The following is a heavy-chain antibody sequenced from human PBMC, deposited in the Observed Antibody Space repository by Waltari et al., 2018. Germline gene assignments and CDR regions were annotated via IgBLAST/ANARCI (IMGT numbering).Heavy chain of an antibody. CDR3: AVWQKGAFDI. D-gene: IGHD2-8*01. CDR1: GFTFSSYW. Sequence: EVQLVESGGGLVQPGGSVRLSCAASGFTFSSYWMSGVRQAPGKGLEWVANIKQDGSEKYYVDSVKGRFTISRDNAKNSLYLQMNSLRAEDTAVYYCAVWQKGAFDIWGQGTMVTVSS. J-gene: IGHJ3*02. CDR2: IKQDGSEK. V-gene: IGHV3-7*01.